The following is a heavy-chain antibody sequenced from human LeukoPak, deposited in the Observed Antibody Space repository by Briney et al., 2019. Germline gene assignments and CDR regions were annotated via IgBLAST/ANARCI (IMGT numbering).Heavy chain of an antibody. V-gene: IGHV4-59*11. J-gene: IGHJ6*02. Sequence: SETLSLTCSVSGASISSHYWSWIRQPPGKGLEWIGYIHYSGSTNCNPSLKSRVAMSVDTSRNQFSLKLSSVTAADTAVYYCARVSPIAVAGSSYYYAMDVWGQGTTVTVSS. CDR3: ARVSPIAVAGSSYYYAMDV. CDR2: IHYSGST. CDR1: GASISSHY. D-gene: IGHD6-19*01.